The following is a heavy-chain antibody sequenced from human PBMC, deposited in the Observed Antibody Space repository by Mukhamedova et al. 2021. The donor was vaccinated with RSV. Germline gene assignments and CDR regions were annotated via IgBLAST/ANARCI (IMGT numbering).Heavy chain of an antibody. J-gene: IGHJ4*02. Sequence: WVSAISGSGGSTYYADSVKGRFTISRDNSKNTLYLQMNSLRAEDTAVYYCAKDRPGLGYCTNGVCYFDYWGQGTLVTDS. CDR3: AKDRPGLGYCTNGVCYFDY. CDR2: ISGSGGST. V-gene: IGHV3-23*01. D-gene: IGHD2-8*01.